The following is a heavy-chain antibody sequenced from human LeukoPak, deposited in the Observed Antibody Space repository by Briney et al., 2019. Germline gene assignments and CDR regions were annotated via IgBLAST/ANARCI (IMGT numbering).Heavy chain of an antibody. J-gene: IGHJ4*02. CDR3: ARGAGCSGGSCYSGLDY. D-gene: IGHD2-15*01. CDR2: TYYRSKWYN. Sequence: SQTLSLTCAISGDSVSSNSAAWNWIRQSPSRGLEWLGRTYYRSKWYNDYAVSVKSRITINPDTSKNQFSLQLNSVTPEDTAVYYCARGAGCSGGSCYSGLDYWGQGTLVTVSS. V-gene: IGHV6-1*01. CDR1: GDSVSSNSAA.